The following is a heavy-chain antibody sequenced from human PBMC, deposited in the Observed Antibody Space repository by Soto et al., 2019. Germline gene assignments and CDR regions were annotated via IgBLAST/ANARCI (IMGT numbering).Heavy chain of an antibody. V-gene: IGHV3-30*18. D-gene: IGHD6-19*01. CDR3: AKDRSVSVAGLDAFDI. CDR1: GFTFSSYG. J-gene: IGHJ3*02. Sequence: PGGSVRLACAASGFTFSSYGMHWVRQAPGKGLEWVAVISYDGSNNYYADSVKGRFTISRDNSKNTLYLQMNSLRAEDTAVYYCAKDRSVSVAGLDAFDIWGQGTMVTGSS. CDR2: ISYDGSNN.